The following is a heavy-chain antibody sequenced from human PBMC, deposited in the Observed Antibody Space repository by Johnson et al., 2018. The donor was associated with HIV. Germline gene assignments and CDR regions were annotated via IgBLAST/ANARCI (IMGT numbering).Heavy chain of an antibody. CDR2: INWNGGSA. CDR1: GFTFSSNY. J-gene: IGHJ3*02. D-gene: IGHD3-10*01. CDR3: AREGWEITMIQGAFDI. V-gene: IGHV3-20*04. Sequence: VQLVESGGGVVQPGRSLRLSCAASGFTFSSNYMSWVRQAPGKGLEWVSGINWNGGSAGYAESVKGRFTISRDNAKNSLYLQMNSLRAEDTAFYYCAREGWEITMIQGAFDIWGQGTMVTVSS.